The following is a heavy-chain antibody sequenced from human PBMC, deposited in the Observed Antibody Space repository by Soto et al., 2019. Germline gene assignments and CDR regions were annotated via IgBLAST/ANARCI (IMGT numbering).Heavy chain of an antibody. V-gene: IGHV3-48*01. J-gene: IGHJ4*02. CDR1: GFTFSSYS. Sequence: QPGGSLRLSCAASGFTFSSYSMNWVRQAPGKGLEWVSYISSSSSTIYYADSVKGRFTISRDNAKNSLYLQMNSLRVEDTALYYCAKDPQWPVPGYYFDSWGQGTLVTVSS. CDR3: AKDPQWPVPGYYFDS. D-gene: IGHD6-19*01. CDR2: ISSSSSTI.